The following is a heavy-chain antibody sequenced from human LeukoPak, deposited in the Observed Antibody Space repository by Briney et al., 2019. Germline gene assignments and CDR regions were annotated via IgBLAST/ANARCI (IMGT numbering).Heavy chain of an antibody. CDR3: AKRIQYSSSSAYFDY. Sequence: GGSLRLSCAASGFTFSGYAMSWVRQAPGKGLEWVSAISDTAGDTYYADPVKGRFTISRDNSRSTLYLQMNSLRAEDTAIYYCAKRIQYSSSSAYFDYWGQGTLVTVSS. J-gene: IGHJ4*02. V-gene: IGHV3-23*01. CDR1: GFTFSGYA. D-gene: IGHD6-6*01. CDR2: ISDTAGDT.